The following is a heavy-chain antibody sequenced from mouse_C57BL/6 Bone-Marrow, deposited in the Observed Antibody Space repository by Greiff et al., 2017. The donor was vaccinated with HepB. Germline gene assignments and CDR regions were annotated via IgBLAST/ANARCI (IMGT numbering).Heavy chain of an antibody. D-gene: IGHD1-1*01. CDR3: ARGFITTGYFDV. Sequence: EVQVVESGGGLVKPGGSLKLSCAASGFTFSDYGMHWVRQAPEKGLEWVAYISSGSSTIYYADKVKGRFTISRDNAKNTLFLQMTSLRSEDTAMYYCARGFITTGYFDVWGTGTTVTVSS. V-gene: IGHV5-17*01. J-gene: IGHJ1*03. CDR2: ISSGSSTI. CDR1: GFTFSDYG.